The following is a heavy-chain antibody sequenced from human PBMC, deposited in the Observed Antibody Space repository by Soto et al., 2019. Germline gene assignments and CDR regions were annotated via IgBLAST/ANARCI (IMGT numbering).Heavy chain of an antibody. CDR3: SKGHLRYSYVYGMDV. V-gene: IGHV3-23*01. J-gene: IGHJ6*02. D-gene: IGHD5-18*01. Sequence: EVQLLESGGGLVPPGGSLRLSCAASGFTFSSFAMTWVRQAPGKGLEWVSTISGNGGGTYYADSVKGRFTISRDNSKNTLYLLVNSLRAEDTAVYYCSKGHLRYSYVYGMDVWGQGTTVTVSS. CDR2: ISGNGGGT. CDR1: GFTFSSFA.